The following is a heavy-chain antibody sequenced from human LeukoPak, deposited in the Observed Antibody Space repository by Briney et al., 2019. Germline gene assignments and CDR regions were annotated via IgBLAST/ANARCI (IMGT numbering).Heavy chain of an antibody. Sequence: PGGSLRLSCAASGFTFSNSAMSWVRQAPGKGLEWVSAISGSGGSSFSTDSVTGRFTISSDNSKNTLYLQMNSLRAEDTAVYYCAKVAVKRYSYIGDFDYWGQGTLVTVSS. CDR3: AKVAVKRYSYIGDFDY. J-gene: IGHJ4*02. V-gene: IGHV3-23*01. CDR1: GFTFSNSA. CDR2: ISGSGGSS. D-gene: IGHD5-18*01.